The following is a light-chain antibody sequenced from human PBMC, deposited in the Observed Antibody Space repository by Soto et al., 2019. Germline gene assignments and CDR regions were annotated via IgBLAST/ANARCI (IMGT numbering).Light chain of an antibody. Sequence: QSALTQPASVSGSPGQSITISCTGTTRDVGGYNFVSWYQQYPGKAPKLIIYEVNNRPSGVSNRFSGSKSGNTASLTISGLQAEDEADYYCSSYTISNTLPFVFGTGTKVTV. CDR3: SSYTISNTLPFV. CDR2: EVN. CDR1: TRDVGGYNF. J-gene: IGLJ1*01. V-gene: IGLV2-14*01.